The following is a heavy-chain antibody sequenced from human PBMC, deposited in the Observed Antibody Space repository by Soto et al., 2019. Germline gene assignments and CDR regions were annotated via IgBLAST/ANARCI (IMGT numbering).Heavy chain of an antibody. Sequence: GGSLRLSCSASGFTFTNCAIHWARQAPGKGLEYVSAIGTDGGSTYYADSVKGRFTISRDNSKNSLHLQMSGLRVEDTAVYYCVKEAYYDSSGYYGYFDYWGQGTLVTSPQ. CDR1: GFTFTNCA. CDR2: IGTDGGST. V-gene: IGHV3-64D*08. CDR3: VKEAYYDSSGYYGYFDY. D-gene: IGHD3-22*01. J-gene: IGHJ4*02.